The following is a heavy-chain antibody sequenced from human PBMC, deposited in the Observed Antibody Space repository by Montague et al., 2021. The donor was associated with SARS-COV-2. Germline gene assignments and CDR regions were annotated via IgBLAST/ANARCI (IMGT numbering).Heavy chain of an antibody. CDR1: GLTFSSYA. Sequence: SLRLSCAASGLTFSSYAMSWVRQAPGKGLEWVSVIYSGGSSTYYADSVKGRLTISRDHSKNTLYLQMNSLRAEDTAVYYCAKVSYFGSGTYYFDYWGQGTLVTVSS. V-gene: IGHV3-23*03. CDR3: AKVSYFGSGTYYFDY. CDR2: IYSGGSST. J-gene: IGHJ4*02. D-gene: IGHD3-10*01.